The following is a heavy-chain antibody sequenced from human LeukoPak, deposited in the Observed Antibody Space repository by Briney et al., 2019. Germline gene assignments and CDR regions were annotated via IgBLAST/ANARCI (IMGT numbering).Heavy chain of an antibody. V-gene: IGHV4-4*02. CDR1: GDSINSLDL. CDR2: TYLSGTT. CDR3: AGLVGRYSSGLYYYYFDY. J-gene: IGHJ4*02. D-gene: IGHD3-22*01. Sequence: SETLSLTCTVSGDSINSLDLWSWVRQPPGKGLEWIGETYLSGTTHSNPSVKSRVTISIDKSKNQFFLNLSSVTAADTAVYYCAGLVGRYSSGLYYYYFDYWGQGTLVTVSS.